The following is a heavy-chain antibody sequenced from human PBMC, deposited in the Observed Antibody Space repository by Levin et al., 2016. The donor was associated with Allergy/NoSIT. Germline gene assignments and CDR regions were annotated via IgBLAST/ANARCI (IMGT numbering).Heavy chain of an antibody. CDR2: VSYGERT. Sequence: SETLSLTCSVSGPFISNYFWSWIRQPPGKRLEWIGYVSYGERTSYNPSLRSRATISPDRSKSQFSLRLTSVTAADTAVYYCARGYPYGSGRSEAVWGKGTTVIVSS. V-gene: IGHV4-59*13. J-gene: IGHJ6*04. CDR3: ARGYPYGSGRSEAV. CDR1: GPFISNYF. D-gene: IGHD3-10*01.